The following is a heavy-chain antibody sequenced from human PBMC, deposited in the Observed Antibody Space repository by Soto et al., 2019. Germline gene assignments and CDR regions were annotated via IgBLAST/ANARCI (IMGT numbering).Heavy chain of an antibody. CDR1: GFTFSSYA. CDR3: AKDYRITMVRGVIGFNY. Sequence: GGSLRLSCAASGFTFSSYAMSWVRQAPGKGLEWVSAISGSGGSTYYADSVKGRFTISRDNSKNTLYLQMNSLRAEDTAVYYCAKDYRITMVRGVIGFNYWGQGTLVTVSS. CDR2: ISGSGGST. V-gene: IGHV3-23*01. D-gene: IGHD3-10*01. J-gene: IGHJ4*02.